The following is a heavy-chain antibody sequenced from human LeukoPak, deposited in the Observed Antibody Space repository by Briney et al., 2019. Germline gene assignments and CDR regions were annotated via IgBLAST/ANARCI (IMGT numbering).Heavy chain of an antibody. CDR3: ARGDPSGDYVLNYFDH. D-gene: IGHD4-17*01. CDR2: IYHSGST. Sequence: PSETLSLTCTVSGYSISSGYYWGWIRQPPGKGLEWIGSIYHSGSTYYNPSLKSRVTISVDTSKNQFSLKLSSVTAADTAVYYCARGDPSGDYVLNYFDHWGQGTLVTVSS. CDR1: GYSISSGYY. V-gene: IGHV4-38-2*02. J-gene: IGHJ4*02.